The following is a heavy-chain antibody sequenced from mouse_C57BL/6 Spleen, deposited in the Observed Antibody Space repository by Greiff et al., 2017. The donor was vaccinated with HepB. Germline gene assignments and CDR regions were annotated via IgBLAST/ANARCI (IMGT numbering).Heavy chain of an antibody. J-gene: IGHJ4*01. CDR3: TLYSNYVEGAMDY. Sequence: QVTLKVSGAELVRPGASVTLSCKASGYTFTDYEMHWVKQTPVHGLEWIGAIDPETGGTAYNQKFKGKAILTADKSSSTAYMELRSLTSEDSAVYYCTLYSNYVEGAMDYWGQGTSVTVSS. D-gene: IGHD2-5*01. CDR1: GYTFTDYE. CDR2: IDPETGGT. V-gene: IGHV1-15*01.